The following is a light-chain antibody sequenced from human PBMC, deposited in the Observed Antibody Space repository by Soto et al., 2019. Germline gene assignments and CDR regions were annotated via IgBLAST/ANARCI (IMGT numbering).Light chain of an antibody. J-gene: IGKJ4*01. CDR2: GAS. Sequence: EIVLAQSPGTLSLSPGERATLSCRASQSVSSNNLAWYQQKPGQSPRLLIYGASTRATGIPDRFSGSGSGTAFTLTISRLETEDFAVDYCQQYGYTLTFGGGTKVERK. CDR1: QSVSSNN. V-gene: IGKV3-20*01. CDR3: QQYGYTLT.